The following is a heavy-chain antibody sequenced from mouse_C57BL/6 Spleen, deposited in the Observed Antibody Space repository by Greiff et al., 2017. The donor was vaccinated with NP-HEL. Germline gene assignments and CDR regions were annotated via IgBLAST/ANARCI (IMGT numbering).Heavy chain of an antibody. J-gene: IGHJ4*01. V-gene: IGHV5-4*01. CDR1: GFTFSSYA. Sequence: EVQLQESGGGLVKPGGSLKLSCAASGFTFSSYAMSWVRQTPEKRLEWVATISDGGSYTYYPDNVKGRFTISRDNAKNNLYLQMSHLKSEDTAMYYCARDRDYYGSTAMDYWGQGTSVTVSS. CDR3: ARDRDYYGSTAMDY. CDR2: ISDGGSYT. D-gene: IGHD1-1*01.